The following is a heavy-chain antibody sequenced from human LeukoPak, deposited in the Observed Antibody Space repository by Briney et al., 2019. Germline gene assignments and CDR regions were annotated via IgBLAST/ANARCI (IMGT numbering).Heavy chain of an antibody. CDR2: INHSGRT. CDR3: ARGGDSGSYLDY. Sequence: SQTLSLTCAVYGGSFSGCYWSWIRQPPGKGREWIGEINHSGRTNYNPSLKSRVTISVDTSKNQFSLKLSSVTAADTAVYYCARGGDSGSYLDYWGQGTLVTVSS. J-gene: IGHJ4*02. V-gene: IGHV4-34*01. CDR1: GGSFSGCY. D-gene: IGHD1-26*01.